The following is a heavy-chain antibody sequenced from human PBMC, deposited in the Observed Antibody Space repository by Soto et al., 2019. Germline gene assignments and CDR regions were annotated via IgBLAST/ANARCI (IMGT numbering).Heavy chain of an antibody. CDR1: GGSISSGGYP. V-gene: IGHV4-30-2*01. CDR3: ARDHLEGNWFDP. Sequence: QLQLQESGSGLVRPSQTLSLTCAVSGGSISSGGYPWNWIRQPPGKGLEWIGYIYHSGSTLYNPSLTSLVTTTVAKSTNPSSLKLSSVTAADTAVYYCARDHLEGNWFDPWGQGTLVTVSS. CDR2: IYHSGST. J-gene: IGHJ5*02.